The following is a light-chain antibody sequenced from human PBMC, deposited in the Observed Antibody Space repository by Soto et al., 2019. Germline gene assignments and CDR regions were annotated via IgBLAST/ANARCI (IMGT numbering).Light chain of an antibody. CDR3: CSYAGSSTVV. J-gene: IGLJ2*01. CDR2: EGS. Sequence: QSALTQPASVSGSPGQSITISCTGTSSDVGSYNLVSWYQQHPGKAPKLMIYEGSKRPSVVSNRFSGSKSGNTASLTISGLQAEDEAAYYCCSYAGSSTVVFGGGTKLTVL. CDR1: SSDVGSYNL. V-gene: IGLV2-23*01.